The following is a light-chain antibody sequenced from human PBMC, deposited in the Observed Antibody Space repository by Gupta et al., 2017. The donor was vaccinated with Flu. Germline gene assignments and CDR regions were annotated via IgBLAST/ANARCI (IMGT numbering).Light chain of an antibody. CDR1: QSISSW. CDR2: KAS. Sequence: DIQMTQSPSTLSASVGDRVTITCRASQSISSWLAWYQQKPGKAPKLLIYKASSLESGVPSRFSGSGSVTEFTLTISSLQPDDFATYYCQQYNSSLPTSGQGTKLEIK. V-gene: IGKV1-5*03. J-gene: IGKJ2*01. CDR3: QQYNSSLPT.